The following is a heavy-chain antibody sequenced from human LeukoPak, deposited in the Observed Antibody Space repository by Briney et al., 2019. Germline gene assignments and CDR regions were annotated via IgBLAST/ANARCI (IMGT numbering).Heavy chain of an antibody. CDR1: GFTFSSFV. D-gene: IGHD2-8*02. J-gene: IGHJ4*02. CDR3: AKVSCTGGTCSSFDY. CDR2: ISGSGVYK. Sequence: GGSLGLSCAASGFTFSSFVMSWIRQAPGKGLEWVSSISGSGVYKYYTDSVKGRFTISRDNSKNTLYVQMNSLRAEDTAVYYCAKVSCTGGTCSSFDYWGQGTLATVSS. V-gene: IGHV3-23*01.